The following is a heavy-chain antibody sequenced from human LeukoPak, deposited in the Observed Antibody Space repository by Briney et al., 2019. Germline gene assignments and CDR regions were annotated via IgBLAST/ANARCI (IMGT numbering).Heavy chain of an antibody. CDR1: GFTFSSYA. Sequence: QTGGSLRLSCAASGFTFSSYAMSWVRQAPGKGLEWVSAISGSGGSTYYADSVKGRFTISRDNSKNTLYLQMNSLRAEDTAVYYCAGSPLSVSGYLDYWGQGTLVTVSS. D-gene: IGHD6-25*01. V-gene: IGHV3-23*01. J-gene: IGHJ4*02. CDR3: AGSPLSVSGYLDY. CDR2: ISGSGGST.